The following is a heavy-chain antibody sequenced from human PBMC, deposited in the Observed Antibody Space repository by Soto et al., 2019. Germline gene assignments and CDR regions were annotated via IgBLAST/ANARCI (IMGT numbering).Heavy chain of an antibody. CDR2: INAGNGDT. J-gene: IGHJ5*02. CDR1: GYTFRSYA. CDR3: ARDRVVGATLMRWFDP. Sequence: ASVKVSCKASGYTFRSYAIHWVRQAPGQRLEWMGWINAGNGDTKYSQKFQGRVIITRDTSASTAYMELSSLRSEDTAVYYCARDRVVGATLMRWFDPWGQGTLVTVSS. D-gene: IGHD1-26*01. V-gene: IGHV1-3*01.